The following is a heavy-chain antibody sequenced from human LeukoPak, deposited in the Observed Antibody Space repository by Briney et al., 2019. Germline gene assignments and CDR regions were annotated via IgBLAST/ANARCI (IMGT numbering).Heavy chain of an antibody. Sequence: KPSETLSLICTVSGGSISSSSYYWGWIRQPPGKGLEWIGSIYYSGSTYYNPSLKSRVTISVDTSKNQFSLKRSSVTAAATAVYYCARHPEFLRDFDYWGQGTLVTVSS. CDR3: ARHPEFLRDFDY. CDR1: GGSISSSSYY. J-gene: IGHJ4*02. CDR2: IYYSGST. V-gene: IGHV4-39*01. D-gene: IGHD1-14*01.